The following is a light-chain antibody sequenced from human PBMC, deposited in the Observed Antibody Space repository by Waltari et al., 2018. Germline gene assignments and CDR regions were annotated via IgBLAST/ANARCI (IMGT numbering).Light chain of an antibody. CDR1: QSISTL. Sequence: IQMTQSPSPLSPSVGDRVTITCRASQSISTLLAWFQQKPGNPPKLLIYKTFDLERGVPSRFSGSGSGTEFTLTITSLQPDDFATYYCQQYSSSSMFSFGQGTKLEIK. V-gene: IGKV1-5*03. CDR2: KTF. CDR3: QQYSSSSMFS. J-gene: IGKJ2*03.